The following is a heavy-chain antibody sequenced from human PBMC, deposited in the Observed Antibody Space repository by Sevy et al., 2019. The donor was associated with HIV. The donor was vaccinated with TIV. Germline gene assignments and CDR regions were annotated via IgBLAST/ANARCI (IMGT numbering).Heavy chain of an antibody. V-gene: IGHV6-1*01. CDR1: GDSVSSNSAA. D-gene: IGHD2-21*02. CDR3: VQSLPLWRLGSDTFDV. Sequence: SQTLSLTCAISGDSVSSNSAAWNWIRQSPSRGLEWLGRTYYRSHRSKWFNDYALSGKSRINIRPDTSRNQVFLQLTSESPEDTAWYYCVQSLPLWRLGSDTFDVWAQGTMVTVSS. CDR2: TYYRSHRSKWFN. J-gene: IGHJ3*01.